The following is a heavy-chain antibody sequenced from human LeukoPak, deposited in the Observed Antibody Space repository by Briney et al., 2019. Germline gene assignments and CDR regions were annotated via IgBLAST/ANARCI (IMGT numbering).Heavy chain of an antibody. V-gene: IGHV1-69*01. CDR1: GGTFSSYA. Sequence: SVKVSCKASGGTFSSYAISWVRQAPGQGLEWMGGIIPIFGTANYAQKFQGRVTITADESTSTAYMELSSLRSEDTAVYCCAAAHYLGADSYFDYWGQGTLVTVSS. D-gene: IGHD6-13*01. CDR3: AAAHYLGADSYFDY. J-gene: IGHJ4*02. CDR2: IIPIFGTA.